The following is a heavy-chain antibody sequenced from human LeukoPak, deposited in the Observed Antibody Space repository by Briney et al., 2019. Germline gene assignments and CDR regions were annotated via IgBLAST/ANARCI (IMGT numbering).Heavy chain of an antibody. Sequence: GGSLRLSCAASGFTFSDYYMSWIRQAPGKGLEWVSYISSSDSTIYYADSVKGRFTISRDNAKNSLYLQLNSLRAEDTAVYYCARDGSRYCSSTSCYSGYYYYGMDFWGQGTTVTVSS. D-gene: IGHD2-2*01. CDR2: ISSSDSTI. V-gene: IGHV3-11*01. CDR1: GFTFSDYY. CDR3: ARDGSRYCSSTSCYSGYYYYGMDF. J-gene: IGHJ6*02.